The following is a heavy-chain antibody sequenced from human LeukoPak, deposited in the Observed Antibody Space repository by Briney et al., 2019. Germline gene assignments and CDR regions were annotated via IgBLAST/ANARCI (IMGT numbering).Heavy chain of an antibody. D-gene: IGHD2-15*01. V-gene: IGHV3-23*01. J-gene: IGHJ4*02. Sequence: GGSLRLSCAASGFTFSNYAMNWVRQAPGKGLEWVSGISASGATTYYADSVKGRFTISRGNSRNTLYLQMNSLRADDTAVYHCAKGRICSGGICHYFDYWGQGSLVTVSA. CDR1: GFTFSNYA. CDR2: ISASGATT. CDR3: AKGRICSGGICHYFDY.